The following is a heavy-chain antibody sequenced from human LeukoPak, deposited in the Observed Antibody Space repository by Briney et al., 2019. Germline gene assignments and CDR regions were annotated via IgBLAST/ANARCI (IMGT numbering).Heavy chain of an antibody. CDR3: AREGASYYYMDV. D-gene: IGHD3-16*01. CDR1: GGSISSGGYS. Sequence: PSETLSLTCAVSGGSISSGGYSWSWIRQPPGKGLEWIGYIYYSGSTYYNPSLKSRVTISVDTSKNQFSLKLSSVTAADTAVYYCAREGASYYYMDVWGKGTTVTISS. V-gene: IGHV4-30-4*07. CDR2: IYYSGST. J-gene: IGHJ6*03.